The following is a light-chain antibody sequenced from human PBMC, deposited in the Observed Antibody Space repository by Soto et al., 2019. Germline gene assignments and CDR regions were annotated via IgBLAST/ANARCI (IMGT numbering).Light chain of an antibody. CDR3: QQANSFPWT. V-gene: IGKV1-12*01. Sequence: IHTTQYLYFLYASVGYGVTITCRASQGISSNLAWYQQKPGRAPKLLIYAASSLQKGVPSRFSGSGSGTDFSLTIITLQPEDFATYYCQQANSFPWTFGQGPKGDIK. CDR2: AAS. CDR1: QGISSN. J-gene: IGKJ1*01.